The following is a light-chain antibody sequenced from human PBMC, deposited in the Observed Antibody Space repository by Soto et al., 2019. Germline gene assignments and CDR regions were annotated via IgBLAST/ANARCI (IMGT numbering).Light chain of an antibody. V-gene: IGKV3-20*01. Sequence: EFVLTQSPGTLSLSPGERATLSCSASQSLANSFIAWYQQKPGQAPRLLIYDTSSRASGIPDRFSGSGSGTDFTLTISRLGTEDFAVFYCQQYGTSEIIFGQGTRLEIK. CDR2: DTS. J-gene: IGKJ5*01. CDR3: QQYGTSEII. CDR1: QSLANSF.